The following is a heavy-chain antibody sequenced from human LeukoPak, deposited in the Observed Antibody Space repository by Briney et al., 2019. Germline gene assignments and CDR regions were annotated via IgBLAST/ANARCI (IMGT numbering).Heavy chain of an antibody. CDR3: ARSLYPNWYFYL. J-gene: IGHJ2*01. CDR1: GGSISSYY. D-gene: IGHD2-2*01. Sequence: SETLSLTCTVSGGSISSYYWSWIRQPPGKGLEWIGYIYYSGSTNYNPSLKSRVTISVDTSKNQFSLKLSSVTAADTAVYYCARSLYPNWYFYLWGRGTLVTVSS. V-gene: IGHV4-59*01. CDR2: IYYSGST.